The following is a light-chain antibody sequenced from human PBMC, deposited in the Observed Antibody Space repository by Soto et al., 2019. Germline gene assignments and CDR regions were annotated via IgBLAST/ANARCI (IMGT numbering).Light chain of an antibody. Sequence: EIVLTQSPATLSLSPGERATLSCRASQSVSSFLGWYQQKPGQAPRLLIYDASNRATGIPARFSGSGSGTDFTLTISGLEPEEFSFYYCQQRSSWTFGQGTKVEIK. CDR3: QQRSSWT. J-gene: IGKJ1*01. V-gene: IGKV3-11*01. CDR1: QSVSSF. CDR2: DAS.